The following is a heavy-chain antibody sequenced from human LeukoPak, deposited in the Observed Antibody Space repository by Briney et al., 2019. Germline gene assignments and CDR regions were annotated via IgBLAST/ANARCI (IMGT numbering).Heavy chain of an antibody. CDR2: ISGSGGST. D-gene: IGHD6-19*01. Sequence: PGGSLRLSCAASGFTVSSNYMSWVRQAPGKGLEWVSAISGSGGSTYYADSVKGRFTISRDNSKNTLYLQMNSLRAEDTAVYYCAKDRVKRGSGWYDAFDWFDPWGQGTLVTVSS. J-gene: IGHJ5*02. V-gene: IGHV3-23*01. CDR1: GFTVSSNY. CDR3: AKDRVKRGSGWYDAFDWFDP.